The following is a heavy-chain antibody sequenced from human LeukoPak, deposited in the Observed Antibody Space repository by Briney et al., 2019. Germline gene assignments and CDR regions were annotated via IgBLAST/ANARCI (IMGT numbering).Heavy chain of an antibody. Sequence: PSETLSLTCAVSGGSISSYYWSWIRQPPGKGLEWIGYIYYSGSTNYNPSLKSRVTISVDTSKNQFSLKLSSVTAADTAVYYCARDQTGDFDYWGQGTLVTVSS. V-gene: IGHV4-59*01. J-gene: IGHJ4*02. CDR1: GGSISSYY. D-gene: IGHD7-27*01. CDR3: ARDQTGDFDY. CDR2: IYYSGST.